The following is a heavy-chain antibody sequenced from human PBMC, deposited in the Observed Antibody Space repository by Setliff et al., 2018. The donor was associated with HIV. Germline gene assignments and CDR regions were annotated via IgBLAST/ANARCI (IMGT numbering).Heavy chain of an antibody. CDR2: IIAILGIP. CDR1: RGTFTSYA. CDR3: ARVRYCSGGSCYGGEYWFDP. D-gene: IGHD2-15*01. Sequence: SVKVSCKASRGTFTSYAFSWVRQAPGQGLEWMGGIIAILGIPSYAQKFWGRVTITTHESTSTAYMELSSLRSEDTAVYYCARVRYCSGGSCYGGEYWFDPWGQGTLVTVSS. V-gene: IGHV1-69*10. J-gene: IGHJ5*02.